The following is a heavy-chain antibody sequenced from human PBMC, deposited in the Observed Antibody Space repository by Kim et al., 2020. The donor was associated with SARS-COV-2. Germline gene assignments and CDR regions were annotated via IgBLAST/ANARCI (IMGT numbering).Heavy chain of an antibody. Sequence: SETLSLTCTVSGGSISSSSYYWGWIRQPPGKGLEWIGSIYYSGSTYYNPSLKSRVTISVDTSKNQFSLKLSSVTAADTAVYYCARPMLYSSSWYFDYWGQGTLVTVSS. CDR1: GGSISSSSYY. J-gene: IGHJ4*02. CDR2: IYYSGST. CDR3: ARPMLYSSSWYFDY. V-gene: IGHV4-39*01. D-gene: IGHD6-13*01.